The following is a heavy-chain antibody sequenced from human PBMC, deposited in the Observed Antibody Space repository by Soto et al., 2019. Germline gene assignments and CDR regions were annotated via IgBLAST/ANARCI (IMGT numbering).Heavy chain of an antibody. V-gene: IGHV3-23*01. CDR3: AKLNYYGSGRGYMDV. D-gene: IGHD3-10*01. CDR1: GGNIIDHG. J-gene: IGHJ6*03. Sequence: RLSKAASGGNIIDHGRSWVSKKKGKGLEWVSVISGGGAGTYYADSVKDRFTISRDNSKNTLYLQGNSLRAEDTAVYYCAKLNYYGSGRGYMDVWGKGTTVTVSS. CDR2: ISGGGAGT.